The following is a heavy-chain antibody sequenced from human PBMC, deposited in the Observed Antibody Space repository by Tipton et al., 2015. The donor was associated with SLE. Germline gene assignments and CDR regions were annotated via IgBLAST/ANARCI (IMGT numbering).Heavy chain of an antibody. CDR1: GGSISSYY. V-gene: IGHV4-59*01. CDR2: IYYSGST. D-gene: IGHD3-22*01. J-gene: IGHJ2*01. CDR3: ARTKSRGAVGWYFDL. Sequence: TLSLTCTVSGGSISSYYWSWIRQPPGKGLEWIGYIYYSGSTNYNPSLKSRVTISVDTSKNQFSLRLSSVTAADTAVYYCARTKSRGAVGWYFDLWGRGTLVTVSS.